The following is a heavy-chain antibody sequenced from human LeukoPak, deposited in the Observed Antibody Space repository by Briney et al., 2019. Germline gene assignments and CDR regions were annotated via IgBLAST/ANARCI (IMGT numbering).Heavy chain of an antibody. CDR2: IYHSRNT. D-gene: IGHD6-13*01. Sequence: SETLSLTCAVSGGSISSGGYSWSWIRQPPGKGLEWIGYIYHSRNTYYNPSLKSRVTISVDRSKNQFSLKLSSVTAADRAVSYCARSRIAAAGDDAFDIWGQGTMVTVSS. V-gene: IGHV4-30-2*01. CDR1: GGSISSGGYS. J-gene: IGHJ3*02. CDR3: ARSRIAAAGDDAFDI.